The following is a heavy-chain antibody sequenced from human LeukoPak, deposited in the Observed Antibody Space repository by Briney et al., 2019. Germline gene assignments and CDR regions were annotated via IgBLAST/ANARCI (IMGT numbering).Heavy chain of an antibody. CDR3: ARDTTPMVRGVFDY. D-gene: IGHD3-10*01. Sequence: ASVKVSCTASGYTFTSYGISWVRQAPGQGLEWMGWISAYNGNTNYAQKLQGRVTMTTDTSTSTAYMELRSLRSDDTAVYYCARDTTPMVRGVFDYWGQGTLVTVSS. V-gene: IGHV1-18*01. CDR1: GYTFTSYG. CDR2: ISAYNGNT. J-gene: IGHJ4*02.